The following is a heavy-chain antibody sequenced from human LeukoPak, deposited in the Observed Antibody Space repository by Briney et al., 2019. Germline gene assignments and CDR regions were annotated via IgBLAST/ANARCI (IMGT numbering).Heavy chain of an antibody. CDR2: ISYSGGS. CDR1: GDSISSHY. V-gene: IGHV4-59*11. CDR3: ARGGWYLDV. Sequence: SETLSLTYTVSGDSISSHYWSWIRQPPGEGLEFIGYISYSGGSNYNPSLQSRVTISMDTSKNQFSLKLKSGTAADTAVYYCARGGWYLDVWGRGTLVTVAS. J-gene: IGHJ2*01.